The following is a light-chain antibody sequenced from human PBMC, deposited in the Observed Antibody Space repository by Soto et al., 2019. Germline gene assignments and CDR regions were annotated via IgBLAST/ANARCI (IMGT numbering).Light chain of an antibody. J-gene: IGLJ1*01. CDR1: SSDVGGYNY. CDR3: SSYTSSSTSV. CDR2: DVS. Sequence: SALTQPSPVSGSPGQSITISFTGNSSDVGGYNYVSWYQQHPGKAPKLMIYDVSNRPSGVSNRFSGSKSGNTASLTISGLQAEDEADYYCSSYTSSSTSVFGTGTKVTVL. V-gene: IGLV2-14*01.